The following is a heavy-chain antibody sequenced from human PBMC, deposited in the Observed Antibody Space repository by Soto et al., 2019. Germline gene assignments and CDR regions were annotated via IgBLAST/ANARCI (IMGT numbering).Heavy chain of an antibody. D-gene: IGHD1-26*01. Sequence: ASVKVSCKASGYTFTSYYMHWVRQAPGQGLEWRGIINPSGGSTSYAQKFQGRVTMTRDTAASAVDMELSSLRSEDTAVYYCARGGFVGATPDYSGQGTLVTVSS. J-gene: IGHJ4*02. V-gene: IGHV1-46*01. CDR2: INPSGGST. CDR3: ARGGFVGATPDY. CDR1: GYTFTSYY.